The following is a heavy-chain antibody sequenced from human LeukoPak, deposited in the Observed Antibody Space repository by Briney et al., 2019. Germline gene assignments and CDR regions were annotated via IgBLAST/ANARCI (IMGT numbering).Heavy chain of an antibody. Sequence: SETLSLTCTVSGGSISSGSYYWSWIRQPAGKGLEWIGRIYTSGSTSYNPSLKSRVTISVDTSKNQFSLKLSSVTAADTAVYYCARDRVMVRALPHYYYYMDVWGKGTTVTVSS. J-gene: IGHJ6*03. D-gene: IGHD3-10*01. CDR2: IYTSGST. CDR1: GGSISSGSYY. CDR3: ARDRVMVRALPHYYYYMDV. V-gene: IGHV4-61*02.